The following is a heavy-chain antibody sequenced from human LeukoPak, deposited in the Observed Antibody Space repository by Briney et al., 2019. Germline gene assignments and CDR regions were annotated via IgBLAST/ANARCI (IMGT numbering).Heavy chain of an antibody. D-gene: IGHD3-16*01. CDR1: GYTFTSYG. CDR3: ARDSVRPPATSYEAPFDY. CDR2: ISAYNGNT. Sequence: GASVKVSCKASGYTFTSYGISWVRQAPGQGLEWMGWISAYNGNTNYAQKLQGRVTMTTDTSTSTAYTELRSLRSDDTAVYYCARDSVRPPATSYEAPFDYWGQGTLVTVSS. J-gene: IGHJ4*02. V-gene: IGHV1-18*01.